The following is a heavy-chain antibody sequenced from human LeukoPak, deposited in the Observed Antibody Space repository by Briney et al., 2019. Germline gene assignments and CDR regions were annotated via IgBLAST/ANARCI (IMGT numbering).Heavy chain of an antibody. CDR1: GYTLTGYY. CDR2: IHPNSGAT. D-gene: IGHD5-18*01. J-gene: IGHJ6*02. CDR3: ARNTAPGYGLDV. Sequence: GASVKVSRKASGYTLTGYYIHWVRQAPGQGFEWMGWIHPNSGATGYAQNFQGRVTMTRDTSISTAYMDLSRLRSDDTAVYYCARNTAPGYGLDVWGQGTPVTVSS. V-gene: IGHV1-2*02.